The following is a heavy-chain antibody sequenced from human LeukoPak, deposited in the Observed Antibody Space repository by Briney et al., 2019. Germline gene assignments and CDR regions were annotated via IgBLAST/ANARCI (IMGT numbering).Heavy chain of an antibody. CDR2: ISGGGSGT. CDR1: GFTFSSFA. J-gene: IGHJ4*02. D-gene: IGHD3-10*01. CDR3: ARSFFYGSGSYSLYYFDY. Sequence: PGGPLRLSCAASGFTFSSFAMSWLRQAPGKGLEWVSTISGGGSGTYYADSVKGRFTISRDNSKYTLHLHRISLSAEDTAVYCCARSFFYGSGSYSLYYFDYWGQGTLVTVSS. V-gene: IGHV3-23*01.